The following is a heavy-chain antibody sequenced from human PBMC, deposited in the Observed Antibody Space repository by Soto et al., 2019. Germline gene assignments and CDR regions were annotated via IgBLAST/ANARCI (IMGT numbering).Heavy chain of an antibody. CDR1: GGTFSSYA. V-gene: IGHV1-69*01. J-gene: IGHJ4*02. D-gene: IGHD6-6*01. CDR3: ASLHPPWSSSGFYSDY. Sequence: QVQLVQSGAEVKKPGSSVKVSCKASGGTFSSYAISWVRQAPGQGLEWMGGIIPIFGTANYAQKFQGRVTITADESTSTAYMELSSLRSEDTAVYYCASLHPPWSSSGFYSDYWGQGTLVTVSS. CDR2: IIPIFGTA.